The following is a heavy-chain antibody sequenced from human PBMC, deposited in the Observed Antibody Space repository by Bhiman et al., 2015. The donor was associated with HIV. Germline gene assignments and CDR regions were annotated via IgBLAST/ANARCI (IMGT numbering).Heavy chain of an antibody. CDR3: AKDASSSWYYFDY. Sequence: VQLVESGGGLVKPGGSLRLSCAASGFTFDDYAMHWVRQAPGKGLEWVSGISWNSGSIGYADSVKGRFTISRDNAKNSLYLQMNSLRAEDTALYYCAKDASSSWYYFDYWGQGTLVTVSS. CDR1: GFTFDDYA. D-gene: IGHD6-13*01. CDR2: ISWNSGSI. V-gene: IGHV3-9*01. J-gene: IGHJ4*02.